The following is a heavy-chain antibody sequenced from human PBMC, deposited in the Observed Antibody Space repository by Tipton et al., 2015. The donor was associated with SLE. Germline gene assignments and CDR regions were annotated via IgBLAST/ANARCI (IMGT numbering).Heavy chain of an antibody. J-gene: IGHJ5*02. D-gene: IGHD6-13*01. CDR1: GGSISSSSYY. V-gene: IGHV4-61*02. CDR2: IYTSGST. CDR3: ARDQGAGSSGNWFDP. Sequence: TLSLTCTVSGGSISSSSYYWGWIRQPAGKGLEWIGRIYTSGSTNYNPSLKSRVTMSVDTSKNQFSLKLSSVTAADTAVYYCARDQGAGSSGNWFDPWGQGTLVTVSS.